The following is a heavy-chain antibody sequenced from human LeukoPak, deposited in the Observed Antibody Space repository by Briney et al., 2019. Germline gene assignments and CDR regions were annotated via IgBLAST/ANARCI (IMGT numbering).Heavy chain of an antibody. J-gene: IGHJ4*02. CDR3: ARIDPYYYDSSGYYSPYFDY. CDR1: GGSISSYY. V-gene: IGHV4-59*01. Sequence: PSETLSLTCTVSGGSISSYYWSWIRPPPGKGLEWIGYIYYSGSTNYNPSLKSRVTISVDTSKNQFSLKLSSVTAADTAVYYCARIDPYYYDSSGYYSPYFDYWGQGTLVTVSS. D-gene: IGHD3-22*01. CDR2: IYYSGST.